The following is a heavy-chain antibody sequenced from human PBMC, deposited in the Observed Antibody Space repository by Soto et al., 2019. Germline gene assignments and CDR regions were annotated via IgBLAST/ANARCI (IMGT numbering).Heavy chain of an antibody. V-gene: IGHV3-30*18. CDR2: ISNDGNNK. CDR1: GFTFSAYG. J-gene: IGHJ4*02. CDR3: AKDSGRGSADYYFDY. Sequence: GESLKISCAASGFTFSAYGMHWVRQAPGKGLERVAVISNDGNNKYHADSVKGRFTISRDNSKNTLYLQMNSLRAEDTAVYYCAKDSGRGSADYYFDYWGRGTLVTVSS. D-gene: IGHD3-10*01.